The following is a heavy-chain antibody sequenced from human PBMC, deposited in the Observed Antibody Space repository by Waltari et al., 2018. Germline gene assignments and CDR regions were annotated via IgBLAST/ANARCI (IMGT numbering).Heavy chain of an antibody. J-gene: IGHJ4*02. D-gene: IGHD2-15*01. CDR2: IETGGGT. CDR1: GGPISSGSYY. V-gene: IGHV4-61*09. CDR3: ARDLTKDGGRGGFDY. Sequence: QVQLQESGPGLVKPSQTLSLTCTVPGGPISSGSYYWSWIRQPAGKGLEWIGYIETGGGTNDNPCLKSRVTISVDTSKNQFSLKLSSVTAADTAVYYCARDLTKDGGRGGFDYWGQGTLVTVSS.